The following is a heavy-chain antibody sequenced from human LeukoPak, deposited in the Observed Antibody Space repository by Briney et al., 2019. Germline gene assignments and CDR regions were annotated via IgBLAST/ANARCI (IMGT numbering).Heavy chain of an antibody. V-gene: IGHV3-23*01. Sequence: GGSLRLSCAASGFTFSSYGMSWVRQAPGKGLEWVSAISGSGGSTYYADSVKGRFTISRDNSKNTLYLQMNSLRAEDTAVYYCAKDRAILRGWQTPDNWFDPWGQGTLVTVSS. CDR2: ISGSGGST. CDR1: GFTFSSYG. CDR3: AKDRAILRGWQTPDNWFDP. J-gene: IGHJ5*02. D-gene: IGHD5-24*01.